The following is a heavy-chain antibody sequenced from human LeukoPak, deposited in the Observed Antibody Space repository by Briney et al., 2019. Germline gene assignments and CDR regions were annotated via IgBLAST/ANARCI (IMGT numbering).Heavy chain of an antibody. CDR3: ARVRLGYCSSTSCYQYYYMDV. D-gene: IGHD2-2*01. Sequence: ASVKVSCKASGGTFSSYAISWLRQAPGQGLEWMGWISGYNRNTNYAQRLQGRVTMTTDTSTSTAYMELKNLRSDDTAVFYCARVRLGYCSSTSCYQYYYMDVWGEGTTVTVSS. CDR2: ISGYNRNT. V-gene: IGHV1-18*01. J-gene: IGHJ6*03. CDR1: GGTFSSYA.